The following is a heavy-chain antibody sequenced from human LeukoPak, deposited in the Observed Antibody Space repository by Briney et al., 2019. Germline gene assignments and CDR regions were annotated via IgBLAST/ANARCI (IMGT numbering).Heavy chain of an antibody. CDR1: GYTFTSYG. D-gene: IGHD4-17*01. CDR3: AKDNGDHPENAFDI. V-gene: IGHV3-7*05. Sequence: SCKASGYTFTSYGISWVRQAPGQGLEWMANIKQDGSEKYYVDSVKGRFTISRDNAKNSLYLQMNSLRTEDTALYYSAKDNGDHPENAFDIWGQGTMVTVSS. CDR2: IKQDGSEK. J-gene: IGHJ3*02.